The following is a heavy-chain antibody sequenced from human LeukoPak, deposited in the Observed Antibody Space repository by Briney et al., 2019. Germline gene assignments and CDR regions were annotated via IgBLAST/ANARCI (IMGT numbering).Heavy chain of an antibody. J-gene: IGHJ5*02. CDR3: ARRRDYDSSGYYHNWFDP. CDR2: ISAYNGNT. D-gene: IGHD3-22*01. CDR1: GYTFTSYG. Sequence: ASVTVSCKASGYTFTSYGISWVRQAPGQGLEWMGWISAYNGNTNYAQKLQGRVTMTTDTSTSTAYMELRSLRSDDTAVYYCARRRDYDSSGYYHNWFDPWGQGTLVTVSA. V-gene: IGHV1-18*01.